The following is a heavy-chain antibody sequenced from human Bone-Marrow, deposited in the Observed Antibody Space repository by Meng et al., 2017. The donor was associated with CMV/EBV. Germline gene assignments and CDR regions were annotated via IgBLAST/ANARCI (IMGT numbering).Heavy chain of an antibody. CDR3: ARAITFWSGYGRDY. J-gene: IGHJ4*02. CDR2: IYYSGST. D-gene: IGHD3-3*01. V-gene: IGHV4-59*01. Sequence: QVQLQESGPVLVKPSETLSLTCTVSGGSISSYYWSWIRQPPGKGPEWIGYIYYSGSTNYNPSLKSRVTISVDTSKNQFSLKLSSVTAADTAVYYCARAITFWSGYGRDYWGQGTLVTVSS. CDR1: GGSISSYY.